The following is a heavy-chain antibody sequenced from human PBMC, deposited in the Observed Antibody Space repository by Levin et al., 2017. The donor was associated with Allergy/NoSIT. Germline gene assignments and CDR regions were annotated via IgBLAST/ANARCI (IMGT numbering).Heavy chain of an antibody. D-gene: IGHD2-8*02. CDR2: IGLADTTT. V-gene: IGHV3-48*02. CDR1: GFTFSSYT. J-gene: IGHJ4*02. Sequence: LSGGSLRLSCAASGFTFSSYTMNWVRQAPGKGLEWVSYIGLADTTTDYADSVRGRFTISRDNAKNSLYLQMNSLRNEDTAVYYCVRDTAWCFDYWGQGILITVSS. CDR3: VRDTAWCFDY.